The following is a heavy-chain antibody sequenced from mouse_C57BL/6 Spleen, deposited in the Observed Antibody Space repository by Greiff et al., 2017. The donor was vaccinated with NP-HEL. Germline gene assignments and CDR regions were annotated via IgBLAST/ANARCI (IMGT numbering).Heavy chain of an antibody. CDR1: GYTFTSYW. D-gene: IGHD2-3*01. V-gene: IGHV1-53*01. CDR3: ARVDGYYGFDY. CDR2: INPNNGGT. Sequence: VQLQQPGTELVKPGASVKLSCKASGYTFTSYWIHWVHQRPGQGLEWIGNINPNNGGTNYNEKFKSKATLTVDSSSSTPYMQLSSLTSEDSAVYYWARVDGYYGFDYWGQGTTLTVSS. J-gene: IGHJ2*01.